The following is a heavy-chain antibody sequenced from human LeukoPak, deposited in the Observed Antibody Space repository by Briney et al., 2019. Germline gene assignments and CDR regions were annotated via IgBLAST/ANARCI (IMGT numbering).Heavy chain of an antibody. CDR2: MNPNSGNT. J-gene: IGHJ3*02. CDR1: GYTFTSYD. CDR3: ATLAAAYDAFDI. Sequence: VASVKVSCKASGYTFTSYDINWVRQATGQGLEWMGWMNPNSGNTGYAQKFQGRVTMTRNTSISAAYMELSSLRSEDTAVYYCATLAAAYDAFDIWGQGTMVTVS. V-gene: IGHV1-8*01. D-gene: IGHD6-13*01.